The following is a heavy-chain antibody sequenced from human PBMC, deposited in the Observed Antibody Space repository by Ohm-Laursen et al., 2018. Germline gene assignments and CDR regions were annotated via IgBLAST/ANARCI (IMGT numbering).Heavy chain of an antibody. CDR3: ARAAGYYSIYGMDV. CDR1: GYTFTSYG. V-gene: IGHV1-18*01. J-gene: IGHJ6*02. D-gene: IGHD1-26*01. Sequence: GASVKVSCKASGYTFTSYGISWVRQAPGQGLEWMGWISAYNGNTNYAQKLQGRVTMTTDTSTGTAYMELRSLRSDDTAVYYCARAAGYYSIYGMDVWGQGTTVTVSS. CDR2: ISAYNGNT.